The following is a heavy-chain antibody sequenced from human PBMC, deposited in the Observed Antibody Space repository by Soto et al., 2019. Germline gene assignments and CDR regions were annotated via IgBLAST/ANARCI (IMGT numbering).Heavy chain of an antibody. CDR3: ARDTFRSRNYVVDYSYAMDV. CDR1: GGTFTSYA. D-gene: IGHD1-7*01. J-gene: IGHJ6*02. Sequence: QVQLVQSGAEVKEPGSSVKVSCKASGGTFTSYAISWVRQAPGQGLEWMGGIIPLFGTPKYAQAFQGRVTITADRSTGTAYMEVRSLTSEDAAVYYCARDTFRSRNYVVDYSYAMDVWGQGTTVTVSS. V-gene: IGHV1-69*06. CDR2: IIPLFGTP.